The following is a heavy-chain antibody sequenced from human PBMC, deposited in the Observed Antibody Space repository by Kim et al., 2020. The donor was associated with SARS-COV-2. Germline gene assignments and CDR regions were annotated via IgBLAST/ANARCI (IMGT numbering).Heavy chain of an antibody. CDR3: ARDVGSSGWYGEYYYYGMDV. CDR1: GFTFSSYG. V-gene: IGHV3-33*01. D-gene: IGHD6-19*01. Sequence: GGSLRLSCAASGFTFSSYGMHWVRQAPGKGLEWVAVIWYDGSNKYYADSVKGRFTISRDNSKNTLYLQMNSLRAEDTAVYYCARDVGSSGWYGEYYYYGMDVWGQGTTVTVSS. CDR2: IWYDGSNK. J-gene: IGHJ6*02.